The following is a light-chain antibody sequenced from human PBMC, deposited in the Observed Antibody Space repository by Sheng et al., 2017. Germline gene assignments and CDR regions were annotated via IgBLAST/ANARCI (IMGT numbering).Light chain of an antibody. CDR2: GTS. Sequence: DIQMTQSPSAMSASVGDRVTITCRASQGINNWLAWYQQKPGKAPKLLIYGTSHLQSGVPSRFSGSGSGTDFTLTINSLQPEDFATYYCQQANSSPTFGGGTKVEIK. V-gene: IGKV1-12*01. CDR1: QGINNW. J-gene: IGKJ4*01. CDR3: QQANSSPT.